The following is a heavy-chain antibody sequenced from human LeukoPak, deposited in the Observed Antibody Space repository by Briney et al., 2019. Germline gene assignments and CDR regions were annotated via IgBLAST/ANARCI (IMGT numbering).Heavy chain of an antibody. Sequence: SEPLTLPCTVSGGSVAMTTYYGGGICQPPGKGLEWSGSIYSSETVYFSPSLKSRSTMSVDTSKNQYSLSLMSVTDADTAVYYCAGGPPRITAGFWGPGTPVTVSS. CDR2: IYSSETV. CDR1: GGSVAMTTYY. V-gene: IGHV4-39*01. D-gene: IGHD1-14*01. CDR3: AGGPPRITAGF. J-gene: IGHJ4*02.